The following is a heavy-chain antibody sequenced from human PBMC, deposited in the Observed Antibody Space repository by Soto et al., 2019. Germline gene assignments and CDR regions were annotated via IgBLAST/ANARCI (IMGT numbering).Heavy chain of an antibody. CDR1: GGSISSSNW. Sequence: SETLSLTCAVSGGSISSSNWWGWVRQPPGKGLEWIGYIYYSGSTNYNPSLKSRVTISVDTSKNQFSLKLSSVTAADTAVYYCARRVALWFGEREYYFDYWGQGTLVTVSS. D-gene: IGHD3-10*01. CDR2: IYYSGST. CDR3: ARRVALWFGEREYYFDY. V-gene: IGHV4-4*02. J-gene: IGHJ4*02.